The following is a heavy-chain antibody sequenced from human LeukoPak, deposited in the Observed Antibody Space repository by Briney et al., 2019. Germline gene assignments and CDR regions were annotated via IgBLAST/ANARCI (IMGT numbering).Heavy chain of an antibody. Sequence: GGSLRLSCAASGFTFSSYWMSWVRQAPGKGLEWVANIKHDGSEKYYVDSVKGRFTISRDNAKNSLYLQMNSLRAEDTAVYYCARGVMRYCSGGSCAYFGYWGQGTLVTVSS. CDR2: IKHDGSEK. CDR3: ARGVMRYCSGGSCAYFGY. V-gene: IGHV3-7*03. CDR1: GFTFSSYW. D-gene: IGHD2-15*01. J-gene: IGHJ4*02.